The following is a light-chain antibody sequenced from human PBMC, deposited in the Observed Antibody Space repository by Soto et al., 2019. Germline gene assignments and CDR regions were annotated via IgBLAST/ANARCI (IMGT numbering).Light chain of an antibody. CDR2: DAS. J-gene: IGKJ4*01. Sequence: DIVLTHSPATLSLSPGERATLSCGASQSVSSSYLAWYQQKPGLAPRLLIYDASSRATGIPDRSSGSGSGTDFTLTISRLEPEDFAVYYCQQYGSSLLTFGGGTKVDIK. CDR3: QQYGSSLLT. CDR1: QSVSSSY. V-gene: IGKV3D-20*01.